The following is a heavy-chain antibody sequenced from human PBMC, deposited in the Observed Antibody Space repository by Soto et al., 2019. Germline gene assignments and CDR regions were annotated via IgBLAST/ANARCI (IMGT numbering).Heavy chain of an antibody. CDR2: IYYSGST. D-gene: IGHD3-16*01. Sequence: SETLSLTCAVYGGSISSYYWSWIRQPPGKGLEWIGYIYYSGSTNYNPSLKSRVTISVDTSKNQFSLKLSSVTAADTAVYYCARVVGEPPYYYMDVWGKGTTVTVSS. V-gene: IGHV4-59*01. J-gene: IGHJ6*03. CDR3: ARVVGEPPYYYMDV. CDR1: GGSISSYY.